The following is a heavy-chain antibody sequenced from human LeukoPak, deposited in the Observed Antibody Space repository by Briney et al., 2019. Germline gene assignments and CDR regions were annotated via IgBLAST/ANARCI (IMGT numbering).Heavy chain of an antibody. CDR2: IYYSGST. CDR3: ARGGVGAALYYYYGMDV. CDR1: GGSISSYY. V-gene: IGHV4-59*01. Sequence: SETLSLTCTVSGGSISSYYWSWIRQPPGKGLEWIGYIYYSGSTNHNPSLKSRVTISVDTSKNQFSLKLSSVTAADTAVYYCARGGVGAALYYYYGMDVWGQGTTVTVSS. D-gene: IGHD1-26*01. J-gene: IGHJ6*02.